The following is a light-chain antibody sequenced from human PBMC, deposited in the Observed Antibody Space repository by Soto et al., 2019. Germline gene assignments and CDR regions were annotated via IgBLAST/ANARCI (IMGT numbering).Light chain of an antibody. CDR3: MQGTQWPPT. V-gene: IGKV2-30*01. CDR1: QSLVYSDGNTF. J-gene: IGKJ1*01. Sequence: DVVLTQSPLSLPVTLGQSASISCRSSQSLVYSDGNTFFNWFEQRPGQPPRRLIYKVSNRDSGVPDKFSGSGSGTDFALEISRVEAEDVGIYYCMQGTQWPPTFGQGTKLEIK. CDR2: KVS.